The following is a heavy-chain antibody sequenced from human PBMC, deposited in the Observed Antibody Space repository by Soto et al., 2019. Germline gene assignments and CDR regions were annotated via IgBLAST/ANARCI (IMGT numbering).Heavy chain of an antibody. V-gene: IGHV3-30*18. J-gene: IGHJ4*02. CDR3: AKDLSGYDSRGSYFDY. CDR1: GFTFSSYG. D-gene: IGHD5-12*01. CDR2: ISYDGSNK. Sequence: QVQLVESGGGVVQPGRSLRLSCAASGFTFSSYGMHWVRQAPGKGLEWVAVISYDGSNKYYADSVKGRFTISRDNSKNTLYLQMNSLRAEDTAVYYCAKDLSGYDSRGSYFDYWGQGTLVTVSS.